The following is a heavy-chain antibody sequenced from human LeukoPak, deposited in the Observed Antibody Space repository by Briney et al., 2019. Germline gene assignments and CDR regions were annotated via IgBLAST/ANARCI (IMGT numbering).Heavy chain of an antibody. J-gene: IGHJ4*02. CDR3: ARGPYLRYFDWLCFDY. CDR2: INAGNGNT. D-gene: IGHD3-9*01. V-gene: IGHV1-3*01. Sequence: ASVKVSRKASGYTFTSYAMHWVRQAPGQRLEWMGWINAGNGNTKYSQKFQGRVTITRDTSASTAYMELSSLRSEDTAVYYCARGPYLRYFDWLCFDYWGQGTLVTVSS. CDR1: GYTFTSYA.